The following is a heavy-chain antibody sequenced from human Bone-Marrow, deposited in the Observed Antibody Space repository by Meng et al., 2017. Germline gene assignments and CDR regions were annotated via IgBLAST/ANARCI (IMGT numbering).Heavy chain of an antibody. V-gene: IGHV1-2*06. J-gene: IGHJ4*02. D-gene: IGHD6-25*01. CDR3: ARDEDISAAGKLFGDY. CDR2: INPKSGNT. Sequence: QVDLVQLGAELKKPWASVKVSCKTSGYNFPDYYIHWVRRAPGQGLEWMGRINPKSGNTGYAQKFQGRVTMTRNTSISTAYMELSGLRSDDTAMYYCARDEDISAAGKLFGDYWGQGTLVTVSS. CDR1: GYNFPDYY.